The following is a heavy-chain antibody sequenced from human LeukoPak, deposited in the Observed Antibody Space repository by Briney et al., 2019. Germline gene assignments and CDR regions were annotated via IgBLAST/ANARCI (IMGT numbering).Heavy chain of an antibody. D-gene: IGHD4-17*01. Sequence: SETLSLTCAVSGGSISSDHWWSWVRQPPGKSLEWIGEIFHIGVTNYKPSLKSRVSMSVDNSRHQFSLNLRSVTAADTAVYYCARHAWTVTTTWFDPWGQGTLVTVSS. V-gene: IGHV4-4*02. CDR1: GGSISSDHW. CDR2: IFHIGVT. CDR3: ARHAWTVTTTWFDP. J-gene: IGHJ5*02.